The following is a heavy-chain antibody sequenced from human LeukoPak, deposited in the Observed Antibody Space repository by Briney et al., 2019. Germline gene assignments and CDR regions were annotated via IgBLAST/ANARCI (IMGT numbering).Heavy chain of an antibody. D-gene: IGHD2-2*01. CDR2: INHSGST. V-gene: IGHV4-34*01. Sequence: SETLSLTCAVYGGSFCGYYWSWIRQPPGKGVEWIGEINHSGSTNYTPSLKSRVTISVDTSKNQFSLKLSSVTAADTAVYYCARGSYCSSTSCSPYYFDYWGQGTLVTVSS. CDR1: GGSFCGYY. J-gene: IGHJ4*02. CDR3: ARGSYCSSTSCSPYYFDY.